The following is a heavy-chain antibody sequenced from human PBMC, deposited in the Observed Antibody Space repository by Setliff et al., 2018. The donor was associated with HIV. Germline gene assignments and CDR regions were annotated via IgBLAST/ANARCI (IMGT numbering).Heavy chain of an antibody. D-gene: IGHD3-22*01. CDR3: ARHDNYDSSGYYNLYYFDY. J-gene: IGHJ4*02. CDR2: IFFSGSA. CDR1: DDSISRSNYY. Sequence: NPSETLSLTCTVSDDSISRSNYYWSWLRQPPGKGLEWIGSIFFSGSAYYNPSLQSRVTISVDTSKDQFSLKLTSLAAADTAVYYCARHDNYDSSGYYNLYYFDYWGQGTLVTVSS. V-gene: IGHV4-39*01.